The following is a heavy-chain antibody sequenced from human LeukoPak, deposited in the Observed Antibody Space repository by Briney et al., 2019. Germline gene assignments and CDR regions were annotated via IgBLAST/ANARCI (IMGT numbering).Heavy chain of an antibody. J-gene: IGHJ4*02. CDR3: ARGYSSSSVY. CDR2: INHSGST. Sequence: SETLSLXCAVYGGSFSGYYWSWIRRPPGKGLEWIGEINHSGSTNYNPSLKSRVTISVDTSKNQFSLKLSSVTAADTAVYYCARGYSSSSVYWGQGTLVTVSS. D-gene: IGHD6-6*01. CDR1: GGSFSGYY. V-gene: IGHV4-34*01.